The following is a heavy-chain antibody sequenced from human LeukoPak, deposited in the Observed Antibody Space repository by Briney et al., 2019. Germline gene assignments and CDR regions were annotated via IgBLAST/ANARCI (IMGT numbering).Heavy chain of an antibody. D-gene: IGHD1-1*01. CDR2: MNPNSGNT. V-gene: IGHV1-8*01. J-gene: IGHJ4*02. CDR3: ATTGIGRYYFDY. Sequence: GASVKVSCKASGYTFTSYDINWVRQATGQGLEWMGWMNPNSGNTGYAQKFQGRVTMTRNTSISTAYMEVSSLRSEDTAVYYCATTGIGRYYFDYWGQGTLVTVSS. CDR1: GYTFTSYD.